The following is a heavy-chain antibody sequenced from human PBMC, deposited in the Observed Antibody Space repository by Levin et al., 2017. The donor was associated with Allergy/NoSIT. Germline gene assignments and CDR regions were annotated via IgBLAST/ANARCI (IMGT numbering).Heavy chain of an antibody. D-gene: IGHD3-10*01. V-gene: IGHV1-18*01. Sequence: GESLKISCKASGYTFNNYAINWVRQAPGQGLEWMGWINAYNGHINYAQKLQGRVTMTTDTSTNTAYMELRSLRSDDTAVYYCARHPRVMVRGVIPGWFDPWGQGTLVTVSS. CDR3: ARHPRVMVRGVIPGWFDP. CDR2: INAYNGHI. J-gene: IGHJ5*02. CDR1: GYTFNNYA.